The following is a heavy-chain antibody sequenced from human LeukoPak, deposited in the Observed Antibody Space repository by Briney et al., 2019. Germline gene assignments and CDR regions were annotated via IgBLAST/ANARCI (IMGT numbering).Heavy chain of an antibody. J-gene: IGHJ4*02. CDR1: GYTFTGYY. V-gene: IGHV1-2*02. CDR2: INPNSGGT. CDR3: AREDILTGYRFDY. Sequence: ASVKVSCKASGYTFTGYYMHWVRQAPGQGLEWMGWINPNSGGTNYAQKFQGRVTMTRDTSISTAYMELSRQRSDDTAVYYCAREDILTGYRFDYWGQGTLVTVSS. D-gene: IGHD3-9*01.